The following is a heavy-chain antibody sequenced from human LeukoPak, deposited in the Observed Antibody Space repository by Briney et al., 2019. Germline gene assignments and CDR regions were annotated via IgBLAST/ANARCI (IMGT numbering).Heavy chain of an antibody. J-gene: IGHJ3*02. CDR1: GYTFTGYY. Sequence: ASVKVSCKASGYTFTGYYMYWVRQAPGQGFEWMGWINPNSGGTNYAQKFQGRVTMTRDTSISTAYMELSSLRSEDTAVYYCARDVPGGYSSREDAFDIWGQGTMVTVSS. CDR3: ARDVPGGYSSREDAFDI. D-gene: IGHD6-13*01. CDR2: INPNSGGT. V-gene: IGHV1-2*02.